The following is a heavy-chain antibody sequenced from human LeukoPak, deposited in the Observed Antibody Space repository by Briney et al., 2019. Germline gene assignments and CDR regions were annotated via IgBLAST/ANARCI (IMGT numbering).Heavy chain of an antibody. J-gene: IGHJ5*02. CDR2: INPNSGGT. V-gene: IGHV1-2*02. Sequence: ASVKVSCKASGYTFTSYYIHWVRQAPGQGLEWMGWINPNSGGTNYAQKFKGRVTMTRDTSISTAYMELSRLRSDDTAVYYCATSGYCSGGSCPELDPWGQGTLVTVSS. D-gene: IGHD2-15*01. CDR1: GYTFTSYY. CDR3: ATSGYCSGGSCPELDP.